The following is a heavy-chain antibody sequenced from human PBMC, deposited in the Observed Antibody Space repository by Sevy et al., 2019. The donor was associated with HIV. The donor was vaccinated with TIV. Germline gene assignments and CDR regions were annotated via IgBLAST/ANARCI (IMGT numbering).Heavy chain of an antibody. V-gene: IGHV1-2*06. Sequence: ASVNVSCKASGYTFTGYYMHWVRQAPGQGLEWMGRINPNSGGTNYAQKFQGRVTMTRDTSISTAYMELSRLRSDDTAVYYCARPPAYCSGGSCYRDAFDIWGQGTMVTVSS. CDR1: GYTFTGYY. CDR3: ARPPAYCSGGSCYRDAFDI. D-gene: IGHD2-15*01. J-gene: IGHJ3*02. CDR2: INPNSGGT.